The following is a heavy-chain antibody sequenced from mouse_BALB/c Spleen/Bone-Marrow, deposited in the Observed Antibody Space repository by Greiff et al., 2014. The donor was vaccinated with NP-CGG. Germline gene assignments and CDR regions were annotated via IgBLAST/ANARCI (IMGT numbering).Heavy chain of an antibody. V-gene: IGHV14-3*02. CDR1: GFNIKDTY. CDR3: ARWGITTGFAY. CDR2: IDPANGNT. D-gene: IGHD2-4*01. J-gene: IGHJ3*01. Sequence: VQLKQSGAELVKPGASVKLPCTASGFNIKDTYMHWVKQRPEQGLEWIGRIDPANGNTKYDPKFQGKATITADTSSNTAYLQLSSLTSEDTAVYYCARWGITTGFAYWGQGTLVTVSA.